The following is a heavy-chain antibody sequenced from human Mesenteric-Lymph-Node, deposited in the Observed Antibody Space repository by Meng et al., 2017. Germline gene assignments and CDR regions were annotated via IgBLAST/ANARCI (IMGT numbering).Heavy chain of an antibody. Sequence: QVQLVQSGSELKKPGASVKVSCKASGYTFTNYAMNWVRQAPGQGLEWMGWINTNTGNPTYAQDFTGRYVFSLDTSVSTAYLQISSLKAEDTAVYYCARSDFVHPFPRFDYWGQGTLVTVSS. CDR1: GYTFTNYA. CDR2: INTNTGNP. D-gene: IGHD3-16*02. V-gene: IGHV7-4-1*02. CDR3: ARSDFVHPFPRFDY. J-gene: IGHJ4*02.